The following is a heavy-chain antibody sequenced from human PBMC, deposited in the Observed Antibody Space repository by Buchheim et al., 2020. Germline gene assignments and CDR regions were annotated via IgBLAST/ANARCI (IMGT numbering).Heavy chain of an antibody. Sequence: QVQLQQWGAGLLKPSETLSLTCAVYGGSFSGYYWSWIRQPPGKGLEWIGEINHSGSTNYNPSLKSRVTISVDTSKNQFSLKPSSVTAADTAVYYCVRGGDNRLGWFDPWGQGTL. CDR2: INHSGST. J-gene: IGHJ5*02. CDR1: GGSFSGYY. CDR3: VRGGDNRLGWFDP. V-gene: IGHV4-34*01. D-gene: IGHD2-21*02.